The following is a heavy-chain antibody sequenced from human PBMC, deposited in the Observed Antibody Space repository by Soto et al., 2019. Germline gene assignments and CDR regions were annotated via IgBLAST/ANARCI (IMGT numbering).Heavy chain of an antibody. CDR3: ARVLEFRDGYISHFDY. V-gene: IGHV1-69*01. CDR1: GGTFRNYP. J-gene: IGHJ4*02. Sequence: QVQLVQSGAEVKRPGSSVKVSCKASGGTFRNYPFSWVRQAPGQGLEWMGGLIAVVGIPNYAQKFQGRVTITADESTSTVYMELTSLRSDDTAVYYCARVLEFRDGYISHFDYWGQGTLVTVSS. D-gene: IGHD5-12*01. CDR2: LIAVVGIP.